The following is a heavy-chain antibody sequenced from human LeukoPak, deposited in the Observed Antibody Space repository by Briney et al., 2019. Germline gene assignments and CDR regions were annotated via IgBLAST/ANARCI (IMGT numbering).Heavy chain of an antibody. CDR1: GGSISSYY. Sequence: SETLSLTCTVSGGSISSYYWSWLRQPPGKGLEWIGYIYYSGSTNYNPSLKSRVTISVDTSKNQFSLKLSSVTAADTAVYYCARHTSSSWYDGEYYFDYWGQGTLVTVSS. D-gene: IGHD6-13*01. CDR3: ARHTSSSWYDGEYYFDY. V-gene: IGHV4-59*08. CDR2: IYYSGST. J-gene: IGHJ4*02.